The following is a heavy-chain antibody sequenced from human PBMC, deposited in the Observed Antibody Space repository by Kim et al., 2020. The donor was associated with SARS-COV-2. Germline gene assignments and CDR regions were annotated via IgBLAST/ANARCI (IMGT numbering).Heavy chain of an antibody. D-gene: IGHD3-22*01. CDR1: GFTFNNYG. Sequence: GGSLRLSCAASGFTFNNYGMGWVRQAPGKGLEWVSGISGSGGSTYYVDSVKGRFTISRDNSKNTLYLQMNSLTAEDTAVYYCAKGGRSGYYGQWSWGQGTLVTVSS. CDR3: AKGGRSGYYGQWS. CDR2: ISGSGGST. J-gene: IGHJ5*02. V-gene: IGHV3-23*01.